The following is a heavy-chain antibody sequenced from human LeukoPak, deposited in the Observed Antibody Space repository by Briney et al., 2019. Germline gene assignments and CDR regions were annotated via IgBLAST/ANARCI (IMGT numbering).Heavy chain of an antibody. V-gene: IGHV1-18*01. CDR3: ATVVVAATHYYYYYMDV. J-gene: IGHJ6*03. Sequence: ASVKVSCKASGYTFTSYGISWVRQAPGQGLEWMGWISAYNGNTNYAQELQGRVTMTTDTSTSTAYMELRSLRSGDTAVYYCATVVVAATHYYYYYMDVWGKGTTVTISS. CDR1: GYTFTSYG. CDR2: ISAYNGNT. D-gene: IGHD2-15*01.